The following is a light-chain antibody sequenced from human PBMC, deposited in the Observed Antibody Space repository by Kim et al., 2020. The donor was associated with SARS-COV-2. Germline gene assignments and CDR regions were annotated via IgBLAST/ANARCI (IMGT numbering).Light chain of an antibody. CDR3: SSYAPGNNVL. V-gene: IGLV2-23*02. J-gene: IGLJ2*01. CDR2: EVT. Sequence: QSALTQPASVSGSPGQSITISCTGTSSDVGTYDRVSWFHQNPGKAPKLILYEVTKRPSGVSNRFSASKSGNTASLTISGLQADDEADYYCSSYAPGNNVLFGGGTKLTVL. CDR1: SSDVGTYDR.